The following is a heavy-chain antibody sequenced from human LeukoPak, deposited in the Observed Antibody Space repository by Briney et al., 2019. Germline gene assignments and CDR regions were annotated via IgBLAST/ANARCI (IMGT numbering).Heavy chain of an antibody. CDR2: INPSGGST. D-gene: IGHD5-18*01. V-gene: IGHV1-46*01. CDR1: GYTFTSYY. J-gene: IGHJ4*02. Sequence: ASVTVSCKASGYTFTSYYMHWVRQAPGQGLEWMGIINPSGGSTSYAQKFQGRVTMTRDTSSSTTYMELRSLRSDDTAVYYCARDRRGYSYDPDYYFDYWGQGTLVTVSS. CDR3: ARDRRGYSYDPDYYFDY.